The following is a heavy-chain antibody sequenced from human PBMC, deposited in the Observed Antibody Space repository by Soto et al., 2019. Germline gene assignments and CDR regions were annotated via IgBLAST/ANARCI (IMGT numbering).Heavy chain of an antibody. J-gene: IGHJ4*02. CDR2: IYASGST. D-gene: IGHD2-2*01. CDR3: ARGGMVIIPTATAFDY. V-gene: IGHV4-4*07. CDR1: GGSISTYY. Sequence: SETLSLTCTVSGGSISTYYWSWIRQPAGKGLEWIGRIYASGSTNYNPSLKSRVTMSVATSKNQFSLRLSSVTAADTAVYYCARGGMVIIPTATAFDYWGQGTLVTV.